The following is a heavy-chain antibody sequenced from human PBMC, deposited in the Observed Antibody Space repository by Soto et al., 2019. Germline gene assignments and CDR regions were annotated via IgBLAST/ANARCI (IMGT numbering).Heavy chain of an antibody. CDR2: ISYDGSNK. J-gene: IGHJ6*02. CDR3: AKENCGGDCYSHYGMDV. CDR1: GFTFSSYG. V-gene: IGHV3-30*18. D-gene: IGHD2-21*02. Sequence: GSLRLSCAASGFTFSSYGMHWVRQAPGKGLEWMAVISYDGSNKYYADSVKGRFTISRDNSKNTLYLQMNSLRAEDTAVYYCAKENCGGDCYSHYGMDVWGQGTTVTVSS.